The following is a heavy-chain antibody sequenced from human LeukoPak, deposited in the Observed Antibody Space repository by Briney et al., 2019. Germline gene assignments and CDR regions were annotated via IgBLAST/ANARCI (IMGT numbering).Heavy chain of an antibody. CDR3: SQLYAYDRNGSYFDF. D-gene: IGHD2-8*01. CDR1: GFSLTTSGGG. V-gene: IGHV2-5*01. CDR2: VFWNDNK. Sequence: SGPTLVKPTQTLTLTCTFSGFSLTTSGGGVGWIRQPPGKALEWLALVFWNDNKYYSPSLRSRLTITKGTFSDQVVLTLTNVDPVDTATYYCSQLYAYDRNGSYFDFWGQGILVAVSS. J-gene: IGHJ4*02.